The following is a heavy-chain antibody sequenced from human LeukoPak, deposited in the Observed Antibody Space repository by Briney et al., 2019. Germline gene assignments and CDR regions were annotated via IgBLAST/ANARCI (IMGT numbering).Heavy chain of an antibody. Sequence: GASVKVSCKASGYTFTSYYMHWVRQAPGQGLEWMGGIIPIFGTANYAQKFQGRVTITADESTSTAYMELSSLRSEDTAVYYCARSRIQLWSWGGPKAFDIWGQGTMVTVSS. CDR3: ARSRIQLWSWGGPKAFDI. D-gene: IGHD5-18*01. J-gene: IGHJ3*02. V-gene: IGHV1-69*13. CDR1: GYTFTSYY. CDR2: IIPIFGTA.